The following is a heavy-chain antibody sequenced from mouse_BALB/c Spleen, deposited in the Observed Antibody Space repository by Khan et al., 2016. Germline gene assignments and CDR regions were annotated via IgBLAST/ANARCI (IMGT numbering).Heavy chain of an antibody. CDR2: INPSSGYT. CDR3: ARGGFDGYSAWFAY. Sequence: QVQLQQSAAELARPGASVKMSCKASGYTFTPYTIHWVKQRPGQGLEWIGYINPSSGYTEYNQKFKDKSTLTTDKSSNTAYIQLSSLPSDDSAVYYCARGGFDGYSAWFAYWGQGTLVTVSA. CDR1: GYTFTPYT. D-gene: IGHD2-3*01. V-gene: IGHV1-4*02. J-gene: IGHJ3*01.